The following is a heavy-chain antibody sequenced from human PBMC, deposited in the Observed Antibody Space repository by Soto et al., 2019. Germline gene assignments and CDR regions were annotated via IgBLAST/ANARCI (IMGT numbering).Heavy chain of an antibody. D-gene: IGHD2-2*01. J-gene: IGHJ6*02. CDR1: GYTFTSYA. V-gene: IGHV1-3*01. Sequence: GASVKVSCKASGYTFTSYAMNWVRQAPGQRLEWMGWINAGNGNTKYSQKFQGRVTITRDTSASTAYMEPSSLRSEDTAVYYCAGAYCSSTSCISMDVWGQGTTVTVSS. CDR2: INAGNGNT. CDR3: AGAYCSSTSCISMDV.